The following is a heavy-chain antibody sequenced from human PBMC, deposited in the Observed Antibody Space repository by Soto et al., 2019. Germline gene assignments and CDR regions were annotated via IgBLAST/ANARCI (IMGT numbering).Heavy chain of an antibody. CDR3: ARGVSSSTSCCPYYYYGMDV. V-gene: IGHV1-8*01. Sequence: QVQLVQSGAEVKKPGASVKVSCKASGYTFTSYDINWVRQATGQGLEWMGWMNPNSGNTGYAQKFQGRVTMTRNTSISTAYMELSSLRSEDTAVYYCARGVSSSTSCCPYYYYGMDVWGQGTTVTVSS. CDR1: GYTFTSYD. J-gene: IGHJ6*02. D-gene: IGHD2-2*01. CDR2: MNPNSGNT.